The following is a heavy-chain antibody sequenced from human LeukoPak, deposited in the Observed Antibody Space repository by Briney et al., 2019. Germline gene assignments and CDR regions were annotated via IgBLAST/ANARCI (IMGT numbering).Heavy chain of an antibody. CDR3: ARDLYGGTSATFDN. V-gene: IGHV3-7*03. CDR2: IKQDGSEK. CDR1: GFTFSSYW. J-gene: IGHJ5*02. Sequence: PGGSLRLSCAASGFTFSSYWMSWVRQAPGRGLEWVANIKQDGSEKYYVDSVKGRFTISRDNAKNSLYLQMNSLRADDTAVYYCARDLYGGTSATFDNWGQGTLVTVSS. D-gene: IGHD4-23*01.